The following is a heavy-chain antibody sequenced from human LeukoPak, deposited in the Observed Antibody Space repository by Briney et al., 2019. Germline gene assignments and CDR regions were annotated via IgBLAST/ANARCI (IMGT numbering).Heavy chain of an antibody. CDR3: XRXYCXGGSCYPRHFDF. J-gene: IGHJ4*02. CDR1: GGSISSYY. Sequence: SETLSLTCTVSGGSISSYYWSWIRQPPGKGLEWIGYIYYSGMTNYNPSLRSRVTMSVDTSKNQFSLNLNSATAADTAVYYCXRXYCXGGSCYPRHFDFWGQGTLVTVSS. D-gene: IGHD2-15*01. CDR2: IYYSGMT. V-gene: IGHV4-59*08.